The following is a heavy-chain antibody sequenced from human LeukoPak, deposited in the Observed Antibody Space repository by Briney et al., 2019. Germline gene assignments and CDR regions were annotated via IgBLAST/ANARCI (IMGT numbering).Heavy chain of an antibody. Sequence: SETLSLTCTVPGGSISNYYWSWIRQPPGKGLEWIGYIYYTGSTNYNPSLKSRVTISVDTSKNQFSLKLRSVSAADTAVYYCARGWFGEFYFDYWGQGTLVAVSS. J-gene: IGHJ4*02. V-gene: IGHV4-59*01. CDR3: ARGWFGEFYFDY. CDR2: IYYTGST. D-gene: IGHD3-10*01. CDR1: GGSISNYY.